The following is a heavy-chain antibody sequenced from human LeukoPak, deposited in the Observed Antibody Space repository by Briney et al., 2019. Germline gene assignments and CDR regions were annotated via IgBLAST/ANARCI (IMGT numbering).Heavy chain of an antibody. CDR2: INTNNGDT. CDR1: GYTLTSYV. J-gene: IGHJ4*02. CDR3: ARSKTSSSSDY. V-gene: IGHV7-4-1*02. Sequence: ASVKVSCKASGYTLTSYVMNWVRQAPGQGLEWMGWINTNNGDTTYAQGFTGRFVFSLDTSVSTAYLQISSLKAEDTAVYYCARSKTSSSSDYWGQGTLVTVSS. D-gene: IGHD6-6*01.